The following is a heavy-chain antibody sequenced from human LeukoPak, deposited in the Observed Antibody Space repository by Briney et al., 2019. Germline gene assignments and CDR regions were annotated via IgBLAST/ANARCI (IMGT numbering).Heavy chain of an antibody. CDR1: GFTVSSNY. CDR3: AREDRGGSYYGVGTFDY. Sequence: GGSLRLSCAASGFTVSSNYMSWVRQAPGKGLEWVSVIYSGGSTYYADSVKGRFTISRDNSKNTLYLQMNSLRAEDTAVYYCAREDRGGSYYGVGTFDYWGQGTLVTVSS. D-gene: IGHD1-26*01. V-gene: IGHV3-66*01. CDR2: IYSGGST. J-gene: IGHJ4*02.